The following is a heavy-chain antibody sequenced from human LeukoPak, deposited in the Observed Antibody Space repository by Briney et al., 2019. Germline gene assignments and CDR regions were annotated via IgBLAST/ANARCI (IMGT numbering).Heavy chain of an antibody. CDR3: ARYLAHAQGYYGSGSPYGFDP. D-gene: IGHD3-10*01. CDR1: GGSISSGGYY. CDR2: IYYSGST. J-gene: IGHJ5*02. V-gene: IGHV4-31*03. Sequence: PSQTLSLTCTVSGGSISSGGYYWSWVRQHPGKGLEWIGYIYYSGSTYYNPSLKSRVTISVDTSKNQFSLKLSSVTAADTAVYYCARYLAHAQGYYGSGSPYGFDPWGQGTLVTVSS.